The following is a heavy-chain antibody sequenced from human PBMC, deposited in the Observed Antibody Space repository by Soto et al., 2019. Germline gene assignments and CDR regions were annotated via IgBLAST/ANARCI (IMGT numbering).Heavy chain of an antibody. CDR3: ARVGVRDGDYGVSRFDP. Sequence: QVQLQQWGAGLLKPSETLSLTCAVYGGSFSGYYWSWIRQPPGKGLEWIGEINHSGTTNYNPSLKSRVTISVDTSKNQFSQKLSSVTAADTAVYYCARVGVRDGDYGVSRFDPWGQGTLVTVSS. J-gene: IGHJ5*02. CDR2: INHSGTT. CDR1: GGSFSGYY. V-gene: IGHV4-34*01. D-gene: IGHD4-17*01.